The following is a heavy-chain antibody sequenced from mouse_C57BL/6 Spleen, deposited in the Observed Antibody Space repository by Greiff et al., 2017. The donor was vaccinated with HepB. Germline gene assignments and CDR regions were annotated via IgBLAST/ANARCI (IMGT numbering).Heavy chain of an antibody. CDR2: IYPRDGST. Sequence: VQLQQSGPELVKPGASVKLSCKASGYTFTSYDINWVKQRPGQGLEWIGWIYPRDGSTKYNEKFKGKATLTVDTSSSTAYMELHSLTSEDSAVYLCARRIYDGDYGFAYWGQGTLVTVSA. CDR3: ARRIYDGDYGFAY. D-gene: IGHD2-3*01. V-gene: IGHV1-85*01. J-gene: IGHJ3*01. CDR1: GYTFTSYD.